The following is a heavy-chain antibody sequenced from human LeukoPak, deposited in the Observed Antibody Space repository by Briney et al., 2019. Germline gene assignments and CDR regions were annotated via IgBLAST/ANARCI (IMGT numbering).Heavy chain of an antibody. Sequence: PGGSLRLSCAASEFIFGACWMTWVRQAPGKGLEWVANIKQDGSEKNYMDSVKGRFTISRDNAKKSLFLQMNSLTAEDTALYYCVRSLERFGTRDYWGQGTLVTVSS. D-gene: IGHD3-3*01. CDR2: IKQDGSEK. CDR1: EFIFGACW. CDR3: VRSLERFGTRDY. V-gene: IGHV3-7*01. J-gene: IGHJ4*02.